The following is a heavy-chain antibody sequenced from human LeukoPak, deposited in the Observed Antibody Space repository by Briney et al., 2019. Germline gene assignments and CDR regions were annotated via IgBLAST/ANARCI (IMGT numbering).Heavy chain of an antibody. CDR2: IKQDGSEK. V-gene: IGHV3-7*01. CDR3: VTMGR. J-gene: IGHJ4*02. Sequence: PGGSLRLSCAASGFTFSNYWMNWVRQAPGKGLECVANIKQDGSEKKCVECGKGRFTIARDNAKNSLYLQIERLRDEATAVYYCVTMGRWGQGTLVTVSS. CDR1: GFTFSNYW.